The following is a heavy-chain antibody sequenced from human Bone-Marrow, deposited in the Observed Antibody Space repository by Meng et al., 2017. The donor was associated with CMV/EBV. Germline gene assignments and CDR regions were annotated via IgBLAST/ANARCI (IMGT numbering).Heavy chain of an antibody. V-gene: IGHV1-2*02. CDR1: GYTFTGYY. D-gene: IGHD2-2*02. CDR2: INPNSGGT. CDR3: AREEIVVVPAAIVVYYYYGMDV. Sequence: ASVKVSCKASGYTFTGYYMHWVRQAPGQGLEWMGWINPNSGGTNYAQKFQGRVTMTRDTSISTAYMELSRLRSDDTAVYYCAREEIVVVPAAIVVYYYYGMDVWGQGTTVTVSS. J-gene: IGHJ6*02.